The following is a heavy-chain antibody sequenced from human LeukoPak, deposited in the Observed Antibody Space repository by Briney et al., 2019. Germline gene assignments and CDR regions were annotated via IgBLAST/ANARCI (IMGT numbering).Heavy chain of an antibody. CDR1: GGSIVSYY. V-gene: IGHV4-59*01. CDR3: ARIIHQTTDTGDFDL. CDR2: SYSTGIT. D-gene: IGHD1-14*01. J-gene: IGHJ4*02. Sequence: SETLSLTCTDSGGSIVSYYWNWIRQPPGKGLEWIGYSYSTGITKYNPSLKSRATISADTSKNQVSLRLTSVSAADTAVYFCARIIHQTTDTGDFDLWGRGTLVTVSS.